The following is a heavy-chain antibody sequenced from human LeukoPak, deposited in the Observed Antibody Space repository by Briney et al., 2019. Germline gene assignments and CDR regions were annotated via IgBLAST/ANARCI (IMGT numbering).Heavy chain of an antibody. CDR3: ARGRGVATPFDY. Sequence: SETLSLTCTVSGGSISSGGYYWSWIRQHPGKGLEWIGYIYYSGSTYYNPSLKSRVTISVDTSKNQFSLKLSSVTATDTAVYYCARGRGVATPFDYWGQGTLVTVSS. CDR2: IYYSGST. CDR1: GGSISSGGYY. J-gene: IGHJ4*02. V-gene: IGHV4-31*03. D-gene: IGHD5-12*01.